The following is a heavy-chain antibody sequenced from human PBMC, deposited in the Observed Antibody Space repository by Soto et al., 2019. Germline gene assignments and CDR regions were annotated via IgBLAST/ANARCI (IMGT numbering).Heavy chain of an antibody. J-gene: IGHJ5*02. Sequence: SETLSLTCTVSGGSISSGDYYWIWLRQPPGKGLEWIGYIYYSGSTYYNPSLKSRVTISVDTSKNQFSLKLSAVTAADTAVYYCARTPQDDHDRNGFDPWGQGTLVTVSS. D-gene: IGHD1-1*01. CDR2: IYYSGST. CDR1: GGSISSGDYY. V-gene: IGHV4-30-4*01. CDR3: ARTPQDDHDRNGFDP.